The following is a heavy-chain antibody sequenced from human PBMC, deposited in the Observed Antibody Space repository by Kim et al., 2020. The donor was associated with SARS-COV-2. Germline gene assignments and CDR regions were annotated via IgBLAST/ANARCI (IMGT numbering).Heavy chain of an antibody. CDR3: TRDRAYSLDF. Sequence: GGSLRLSCAASGFTFSSHWMSWVRQAPGKGLEWLAKIKDDGSDKYYLNSVEGRFTISRDNAKNSLYLQMNSLRGEDTALYYCTRDRAYSLDFWGQGTLVTVSS. CDR1: GFTFSSHW. V-gene: IGHV3-7*01. J-gene: IGHJ4*02. CDR2: IKDDGSDK. D-gene: IGHD2-15*01.